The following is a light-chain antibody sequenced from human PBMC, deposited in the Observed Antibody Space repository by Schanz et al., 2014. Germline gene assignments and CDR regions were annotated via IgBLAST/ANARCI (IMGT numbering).Light chain of an antibody. J-gene: IGKJ1*01. Sequence: EIVMTQSPATLSVSPGDRATLSCRASQSVSSKLAWYQQKAGQAPRLLIYGASTRATGIPARFSGSGSGTEFTLTISSLQSEDFAVYYCQQYNNWPRTFGQGTKVEIK. CDR3: QQYNNWPRT. CDR2: GAS. V-gene: IGKV3-15*01. CDR1: QSVSSK.